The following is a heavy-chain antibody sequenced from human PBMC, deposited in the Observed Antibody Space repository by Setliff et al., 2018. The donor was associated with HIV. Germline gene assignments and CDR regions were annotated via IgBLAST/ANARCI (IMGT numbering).Heavy chain of an antibody. D-gene: IGHD1-1*01. CDR1: GFTFSNY. CDR2: IYSGGST. Sequence: GGSLRLSCAASGFTFSNYMTWVRQAPGKGLEWVSVIYSGGSTYYADSVKRRFTTSRDNSKNTLSLHINSLRAEDTAVYYCARVGLVQLERRGLNYFDYWGQGTLVTVSS. CDR3: ARVGLVQLERRGLNYFDY. J-gene: IGHJ4*02. V-gene: IGHV3-66*01.